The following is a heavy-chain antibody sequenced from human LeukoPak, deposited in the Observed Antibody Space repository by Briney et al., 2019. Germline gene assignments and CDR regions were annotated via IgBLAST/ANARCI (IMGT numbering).Heavy chain of an antibody. CDR1: GFTFSGYW. D-gene: IGHD6-13*01. J-gene: IGHJ4*02. CDR2: IKSDGTGT. CDR3: ARDSAGNDY. Sequence: GGSLRLSCAGSGFTFSGYWMQWVRQAPGKGLVWVSRIKSDGTGTTYADSVKGRFTISRDNAKNSLYLQMNSLRAEDTAMYYCARDSAGNDYWGQGTLVTVSS. V-gene: IGHV3-74*01.